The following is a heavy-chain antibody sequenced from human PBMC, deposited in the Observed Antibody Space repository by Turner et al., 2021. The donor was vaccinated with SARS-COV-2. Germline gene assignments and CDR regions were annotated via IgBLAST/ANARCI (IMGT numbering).Heavy chain of an antibody. J-gene: IGHJ4*02. CDR3: ARGDIVVVVASTPGDYFDY. CDR1: GYTFTSYG. V-gene: IGHV1-18*01. Sequence: QVQLVQSGAEVKKPRASVKVSCQASGYTFTSYGISWVRQAPGQGLEWMGWISAYNGNTNYAQKLQGRVTMTTDTSTSTAYMELRSLRSDDTAVYYCARGDIVVVVASTPGDYFDYWGQGTLVTVSS. D-gene: IGHD2-15*01. CDR2: ISAYNGNT.